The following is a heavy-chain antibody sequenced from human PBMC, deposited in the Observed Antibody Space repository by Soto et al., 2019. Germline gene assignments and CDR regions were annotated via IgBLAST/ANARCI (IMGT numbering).Heavy chain of an antibody. D-gene: IGHD1-20*01. J-gene: IGHJ5*02. Sequence: PSETLSLTCAVSGYSISSGYYWGWIRQPPGKGLEWIGSIYHSGSTYYNPSLKSRVTISVDTSKDQFSLKLSSVTAADTAVYYCARDRLIPTKYSWKYTWFDPWGQGNLVTVSS. V-gene: IGHV4-38-2*02. CDR1: GYSISSGYY. CDR3: ARDRLIPTKYSWKYTWFDP. CDR2: IYHSGST.